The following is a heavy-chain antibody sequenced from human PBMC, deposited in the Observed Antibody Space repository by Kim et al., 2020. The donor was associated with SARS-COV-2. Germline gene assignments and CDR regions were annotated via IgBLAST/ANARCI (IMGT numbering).Heavy chain of an antibody. V-gene: IGHV1-18*01. CDR1: GYTFTSYG. D-gene: IGHD3-3*01. Sequence: ASVKVSCKASGYTFTSYGISWVRQAPGQGLEWMGWISAYNGNTNYAQKLQGRVTMTTDTSTSTAYMELRSLRSDDTAVYYRARDPYYDFWSGYYSHPPNLDYWGQGTLVTVSS. CDR3: ARDPYYDFWSGYYSHPPNLDY. CDR2: ISAYNGNT. J-gene: IGHJ4*02.